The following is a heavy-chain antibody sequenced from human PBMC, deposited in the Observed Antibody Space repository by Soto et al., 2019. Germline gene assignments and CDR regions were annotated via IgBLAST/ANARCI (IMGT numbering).Heavy chain of an antibody. CDR1: GGSISSGGYS. V-gene: IGHV4-30-2*01. CDR2: IYHSGST. Sequence: QLQLQESGSGLVKPSQTLSLTCAVSGGSISSGGYSWSWIRQPPGKGLEWIGYIYHSGSTYYNPSLQARVPISVDRSKNQFSLKLSSVTAADTAVYYCARDRMNKAYYYGSGSYLLGGLDPWGQGTLVTVSS. D-gene: IGHD3-10*01. J-gene: IGHJ5*02. CDR3: ARDRMNKAYYYGSGSYLLGGLDP.